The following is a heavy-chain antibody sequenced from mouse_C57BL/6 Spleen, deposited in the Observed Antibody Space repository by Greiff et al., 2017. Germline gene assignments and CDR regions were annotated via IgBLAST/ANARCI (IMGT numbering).Heavy chain of an antibody. CDR3: AREALYYYGSSSPDY. V-gene: IGHV1-4*01. CDR1: GYTFTSYT. Sequence: QVQLKESGAELARPGASVKMSCKASGYTFTSYTMHWVKQRPGQGLEWIGYINPSSGYTKYNQKFKDKATLTADKSSSTAYMQLSSLTSEDSAVYYCAREALYYYGSSSPDYWGQGTTLTVSS. J-gene: IGHJ2*01. CDR2: INPSSGYT. D-gene: IGHD1-1*01.